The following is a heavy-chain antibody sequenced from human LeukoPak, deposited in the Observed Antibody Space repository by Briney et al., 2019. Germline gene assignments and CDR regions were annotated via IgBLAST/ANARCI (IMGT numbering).Heavy chain of an antibody. D-gene: IGHD3-22*01. CDR2: FDPKNGET. CDR3: ATDALGHYYDSSGYYPTWDY. V-gene: IGHV1-24*01. J-gene: IGHJ4*02. CDR1: GYTLTELS. Sequence: GASVKVSCKVSGYTLTELSMHWVRQAPGKGLEWMGGFDPKNGETIYARKFQGRVTMTEDTSTDTAYMELRSLRSEDTAVYYCATDALGHYYDSSGYYPTWDYWGQGTLVTVSS.